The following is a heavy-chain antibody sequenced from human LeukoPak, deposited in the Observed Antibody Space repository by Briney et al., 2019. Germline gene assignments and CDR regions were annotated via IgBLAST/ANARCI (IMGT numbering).Heavy chain of an antibody. J-gene: IGHJ4*02. D-gene: IGHD3-10*01. CDR3: ARDGGDLGAFDY. V-gene: IGHV3-48*03. CDR1: GFTFSSYE. CDR2: ISSSGSSI. Sequence: PGGSLRLSCAASGFTFSSYEVNWVRQAPGRGLEWVSYISSSGSSIHYADSVRGRFTISRDNAKNSLYLQMNSLRAEDTAVYYCARDGGDLGAFDYWGQGTLVTVSS.